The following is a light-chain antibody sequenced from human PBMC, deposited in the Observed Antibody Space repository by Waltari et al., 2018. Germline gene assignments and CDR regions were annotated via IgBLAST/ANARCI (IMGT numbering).Light chain of an antibody. V-gene: IGKV4-1*01. CDR1: VLNDLDNPTS. J-gene: IGKJ4*01. CDR3: QQYYSILPLT. CDR2: WAS. Sequence: VLNDLDNPTSLAGYKENSGQPPKLIINWASTREYGVPARFSGSESGTDSTLAISSLQAQDVAVYYCQQYYSILPLTFGGGTKVEIK.